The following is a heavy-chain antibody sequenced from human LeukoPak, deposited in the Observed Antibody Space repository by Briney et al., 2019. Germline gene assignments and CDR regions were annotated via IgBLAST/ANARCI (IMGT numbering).Heavy chain of an antibody. CDR2: ISGNSGSI. CDR3: ARGGSFDY. Sequence: GGSLRLSCVVSGFTFDDYAMHWVRQAPGKGLEWVSGISGNSGSIGYADSVKGRFTISRDNAKNSLYLQMNSLRAEDTALYYCARGGSFDYWGQGTLVTVSS. D-gene: IGHD1-26*01. J-gene: IGHJ4*02. V-gene: IGHV3-9*01. CDR1: GFTFDDYA.